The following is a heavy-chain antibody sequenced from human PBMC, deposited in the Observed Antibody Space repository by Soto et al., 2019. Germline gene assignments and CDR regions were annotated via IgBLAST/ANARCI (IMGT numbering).Heavy chain of an antibody. Sequence: QVQLQESGPGLVKPSQTLSLTCTVSGGSISSGGYYWSWIRQHPGKGLEWIGYIYYSGSTYYNPSLKSRVTIALDTSKNQFSLNLSSLTAADTAVYYCARGGDWLPRCYDYWGQGTLVTVSS. J-gene: IGHJ4*02. D-gene: IGHD5-12*01. CDR2: IYYSGST. V-gene: IGHV4-31*03. CDR1: GGSISSGGYY. CDR3: ARGGDWLPRCYDY.